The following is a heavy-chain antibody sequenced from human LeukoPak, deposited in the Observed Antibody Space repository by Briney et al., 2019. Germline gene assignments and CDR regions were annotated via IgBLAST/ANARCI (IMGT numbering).Heavy chain of an antibody. Sequence: PSETLSLTCTVSGGSISSYYWSWIRQSPGKGLEWIGYIYYSGSTNHNPSLKSRVTISVDTSKNQFSLKLSSVTAADTAVYYCARSHSVWTSFDYWGQGTLVTVSS. J-gene: IGHJ4*02. V-gene: IGHV4-59*01. CDR2: IYYSGST. CDR1: GGSISSYY. CDR3: ARSHSVWTSFDY. D-gene: IGHD3/OR15-3a*01.